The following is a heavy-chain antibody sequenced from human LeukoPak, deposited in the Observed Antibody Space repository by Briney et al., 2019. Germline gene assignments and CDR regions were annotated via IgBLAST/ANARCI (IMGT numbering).Heavy chain of an antibody. CDR3: ARRFRRGYDFISGGYYFDY. CDR2: IYYSGST. CDR1: GGSISSYY. D-gene: IGHD3-3*01. V-gene: IGHV4-59*08. J-gene: IGHJ4*02. Sequence: NLSETLSLTCTVSGGSISSYYWSWIRQPPGKGLEWIGYIYYSGSTYYNPSLKSRVTISVDTPKNQFSLKLSSVTATDTAVYYCARRFRRGYDFISGGYYFDYWGQGSLVTVSS.